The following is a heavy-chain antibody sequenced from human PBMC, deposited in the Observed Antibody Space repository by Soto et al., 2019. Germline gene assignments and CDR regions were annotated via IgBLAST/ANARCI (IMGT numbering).Heavy chain of an antibody. Sequence: GASVKVSCKASGYTFTSYAMHWVRQAPGQRLEWMGWINAGNGNTKYSQKFQGRVTITRDTSASTAYMELSSLRSEDTAVYYCAREGGPQGIQLWDYFDYWGQGTLVTVPQ. CDR3: AREGGPQGIQLWDYFDY. CDR1: GYTFTSYA. D-gene: IGHD5-18*01. J-gene: IGHJ4*02. CDR2: INAGNGNT. V-gene: IGHV1-3*01.